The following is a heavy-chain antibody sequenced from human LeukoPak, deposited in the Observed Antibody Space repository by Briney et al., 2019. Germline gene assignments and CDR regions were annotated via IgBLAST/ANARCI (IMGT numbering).Heavy chain of an antibody. V-gene: IGHV1-8*01. J-gene: IGHJ6*02. Sequence: ASVKASWKASGYTLTSYDINSARKATGQGLEWTAWMIPNSGNTGCAQKFQGRVTMTRNTSISTAYMELSSLRSEDTAFFFQAEDGIRDFDWLLSPQLYYYYGMDVWGQGTTVTVSS. CDR2: MIPNSGNT. D-gene: IGHD3-9*01. CDR1: GYTLTSYD. CDR3: AEDGIRDFDWLLSPQLYYYYGMDV.